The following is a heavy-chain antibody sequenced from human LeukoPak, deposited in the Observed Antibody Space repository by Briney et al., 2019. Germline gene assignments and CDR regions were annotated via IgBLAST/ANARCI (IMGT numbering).Heavy chain of an antibody. Sequence: GGSLRLSCAASGFTFSSYAMTWVRQAPGKGLEWVGFIASETYGGTAEYAASVKGRFTISRDDSKSIAYLQMNSLKTEDTAVYYCTRDQTPYYWGQGTLVTVSS. CDR1: GFTFSSYA. J-gene: IGHJ4*02. V-gene: IGHV3-49*04. CDR3: TRDQTPYY. CDR2: IASETYGGTA.